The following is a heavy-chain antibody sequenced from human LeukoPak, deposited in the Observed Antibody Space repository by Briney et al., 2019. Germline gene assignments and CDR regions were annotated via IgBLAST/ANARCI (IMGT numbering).Heavy chain of an antibody. CDR3: ARDAGPQGITMFWTI. V-gene: IGHV4-4*07. CDR1: GGSVRIYY. CDR2: IYSGGDT. D-gene: IGHD3-10*02. J-gene: IGHJ3*02. Sequence: SETLSLTCTVSGGSVRIYYWSWIRQSAARGLEWIGRIYSGGDTYPTPSLTGRDTLSVETSKNQFSLTLTSVTAADTAVYFCARDAGPQGITMFWTIWGHGTMVSVSS.